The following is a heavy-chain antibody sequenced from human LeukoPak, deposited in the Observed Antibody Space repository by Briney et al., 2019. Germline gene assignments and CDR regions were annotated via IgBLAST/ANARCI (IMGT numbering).Heavy chain of an antibody. Sequence: SETLSLTCTVSGYSISSGYYWGWIRQPPGKGLEWIGSIYHSGSTYYNPSLKSRVTMSVDTSKNQFSLKLSSVTAADTAVYYCARDVEELKSGYYFDYWGQGTLVTVSS. CDR1: GYSISSGYY. V-gene: IGHV4-38-2*02. D-gene: IGHD3-9*01. CDR2: IYHSGST. J-gene: IGHJ4*02. CDR3: ARDVEELKSGYYFDY.